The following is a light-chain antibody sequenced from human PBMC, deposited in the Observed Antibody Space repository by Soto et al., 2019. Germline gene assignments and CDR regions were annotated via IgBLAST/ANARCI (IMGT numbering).Light chain of an antibody. CDR3: QQYGSSPLT. Sequence: EMVMTQSPASLSVSAGERASLSCWSRQSIGSQLAWYQQQPGQAPRRLIHVASSTASGIPARFSGRGSGTDFNLTISSLEPEDFAVYYCQQYGSSPLTFGGGTKVDIK. CDR2: VAS. J-gene: IGKJ4*01. V-gene: IGKV3-20*01. CDR1: QSIGSQ.